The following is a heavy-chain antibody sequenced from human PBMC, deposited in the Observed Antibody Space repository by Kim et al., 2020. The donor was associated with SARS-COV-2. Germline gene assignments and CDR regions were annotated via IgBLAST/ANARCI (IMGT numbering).Heavy chain of an antibody. CDR1: GFTFGDYA. Sequence: GGSLRLSCSASGFTFGDYALTWYRQAPGQRLEWVGFVRTETYRATTRYAASVEGRFTISRDDSNSIAYLQMDSLKIEDTAVYNCARDRSSSVVADVWGQGTTVTVSS. CDR3: ARDRSSSVVADV. CDR2: VRTETYRATT. J-gene: IGHJ6*02. V-gene: IGHV3-49*03. D-gene: IGHD2-15*01.